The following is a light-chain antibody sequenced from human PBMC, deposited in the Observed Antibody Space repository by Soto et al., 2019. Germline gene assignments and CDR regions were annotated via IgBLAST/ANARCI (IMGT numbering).Light chain of an antibody. CDR3: QQYISSSST. CDR1: QTISTW. J-gene: IGKJ2*01. V-gene: IGKV1-5*01. Sequence: DIHMTQSPSTLSASVGDRVTITCRASQTISTWLAWYQQKPGKAPQLLIYDASTLQSGVPSRFSGRGSGTEFTLTISSLQPDDFATYYCQQYISSSSTFGQGIKVDFK. CDR2: DAS.